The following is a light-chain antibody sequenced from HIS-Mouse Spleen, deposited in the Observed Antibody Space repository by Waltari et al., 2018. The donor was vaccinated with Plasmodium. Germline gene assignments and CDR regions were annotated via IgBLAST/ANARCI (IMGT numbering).Light chain of an antibody. V-gene: IGKV3-15*01. Sequence: EIVMTQSPATLSVSPGERATLSCRASQSVSSNLAWYQQTPGQAPRLLIYGASTRATGSPARFSGSVSGTEFTLTISSLQSEDFAVYYCQQYNNWSFTFGPGTKVDIK. J-gene: IGKJ3*01. CDR3: QQYNNWSFT. CDR1: QSVSSN. CDR2: GAS.